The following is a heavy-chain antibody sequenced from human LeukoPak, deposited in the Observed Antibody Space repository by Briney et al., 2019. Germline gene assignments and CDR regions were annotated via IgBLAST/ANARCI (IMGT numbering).Heavy chain of an antibody. V-gene: IGHV4-34*01. CDR1: GGSFSGYY. CDR2: INHSGST. J-gene: IGHJ4*02. Sequence: SETLSLTCDVYGGSFSGYYWSWIRQPPGKGLEWIGEINHSGSTNYNPSLKSRVTISVDTSNNQFSLKLSSVTDADTAVYYCARHYGSGSYYRNAYFDYWGQGTLVTVSS. D-gene: IGHD3-10*01. CDR3: ARHYGSGSYYRNAYFDY.